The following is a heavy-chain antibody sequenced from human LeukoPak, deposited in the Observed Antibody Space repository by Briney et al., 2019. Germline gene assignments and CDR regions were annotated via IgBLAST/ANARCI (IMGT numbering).Heavy chain of an antibody. J-gene: IGHJ4*02. V-gene: IGHV4-30-2*01. Sequence: PSETLSLTCTVSSDSLSTYFWSWIRQPPGKGLEWIGYIYHSGSTYYNPSLKSRVTISVDRSKNQFSLKLSSVTAADTAVYYCARGVDGDSPAPYFDYWGQGTLVTVSS. CDR1: SDSLSTYF. CDR3: ARGVDGDSPAPYFDY. D-gene: IGHD4-17*01. CDR2: IYHSGST.